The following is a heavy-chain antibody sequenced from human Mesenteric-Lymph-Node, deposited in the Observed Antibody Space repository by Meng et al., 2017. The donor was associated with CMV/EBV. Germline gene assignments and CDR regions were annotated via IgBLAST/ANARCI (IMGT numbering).Heavy chain of an antibody. J-gene: IGHJ4*02. CDR2: ISGSGGST. Sequence: LSLTCAASGFTFSSYAMSWVRQAPGKGLEWVSAISGSGGSTYYADSVKGRFTISRDNSKNTLYLQMNSLRAEDTAVYYCAKGPGYSSSWLDYWGQGTLVTVSS. D-gene: IGHD6-13*01. V-gene: IGHV3-23*01. CDR1: GFTFSSYA. CDR3: AKGPGYSSSWLDY.